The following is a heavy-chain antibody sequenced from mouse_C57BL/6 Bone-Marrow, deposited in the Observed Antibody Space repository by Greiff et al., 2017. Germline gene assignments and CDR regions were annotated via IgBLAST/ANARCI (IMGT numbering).Heavy chain of an antibody. D-gene: IGHD4-1*01. Sequence: EVQVVESGGGLVQPGGSLKLSCAASGFTFSDYYMYWVRQTPEKRLEWVAYISNGGGSTYYPDTVKGRFTISRDNAKNTLYLQMSRLKSEDTAMYYCARQNWDSFYAMDYWGQGTSVTVSS. CDR3: ARQNWDSFYAMDY. V-gene: IGHV5-12*01. CDR1: GFTFSDYY. CDR2: ISNGGGST. J-gene: IGHJ4*01.